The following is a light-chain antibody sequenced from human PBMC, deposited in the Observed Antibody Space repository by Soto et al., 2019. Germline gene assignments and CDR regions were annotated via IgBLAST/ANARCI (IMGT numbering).Light chain of an antibody. J-gene: IGLJ1*01. V-gene: IGLV2-14*01. CDR1: SSDVGGYNY. Sequence: QSVLTQPASVSGSPGQSITISCTGTSSDVGGYNYVSWYQQHPGKAPKLIIYEVSNRPSGVSDRFSGSKSGNTASLTISGLQAEDEADYYCSSYTGSSRYVFGTGTKLTVL. CDR2: EVS. CDR3: SSYTGSSRYV.